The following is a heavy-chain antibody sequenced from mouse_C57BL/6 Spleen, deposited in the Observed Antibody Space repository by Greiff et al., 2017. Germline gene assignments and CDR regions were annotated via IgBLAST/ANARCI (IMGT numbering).Heavy chain of an antibody. J-gene: IGHJ1*03. CDR2: IDPSDSDT. V-gene: IGHV1-59*01. CDR3: SKNHSNYPCYFDV. Sequence: QVQLQQPGAELVRPGTSVKLSCKASGFTFTGYWMHWVKQRPGQGLEWIGVIDPSDSDTNYNPKFKGKATLTVATSSSTAYLQLSSLTSEDSAVYYCSKNHSNYPCYFDVWGTGTTLTVSS. D-gene: IGHD2-5*01. CDR1: GFTFTGYW.